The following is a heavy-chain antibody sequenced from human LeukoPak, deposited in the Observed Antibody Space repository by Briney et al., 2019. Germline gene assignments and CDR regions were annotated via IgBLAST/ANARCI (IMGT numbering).Heavy chain of an antibody. CDR3: ARIVVGHTFDI. Sequence: SQTLSLTCTVSGGSISSGDYYWSWIRRHPEKGLEWIGYIYHSGGTYENPSLRGRITMSVDTPKNQFSLKLSSVTAADTAVYYCARIVVGHTFDIWGQGTMVTVSS. V-gene: IGHV4-31*03. J-gene: IGHJ3*02. CDR1: GGSISSGDYY. D-gene: IGHD2-21*01. CDR2: IYHSGGT.